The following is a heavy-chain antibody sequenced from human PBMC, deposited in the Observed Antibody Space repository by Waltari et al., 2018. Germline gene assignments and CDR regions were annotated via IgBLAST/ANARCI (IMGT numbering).Heavy chain of an antibody. V-gene: IGHV4-38-2*01. CDR3: ARHGKQQLAYYFDY. J-gene: IGHJ4*02. CDR1: GYSISSGYY. CDR2: IYHSGST. D-gene: IGHD6-13*01. Sequence: QVQLQESGPGLVKPSETLSLTCAVSGYSISSGYYWGWIRQPPGKGLEWIGSIYHSGSTYYNPSLKSRVTISVDTSKNQFSLKLSSVTAADTAVYYCARHGKQQLAYYFDYWGQGTLVTVSS.